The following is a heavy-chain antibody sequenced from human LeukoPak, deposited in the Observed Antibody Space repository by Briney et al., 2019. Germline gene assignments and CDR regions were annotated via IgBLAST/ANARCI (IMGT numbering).Heavy chain of an antibody. V-gene: IGHV3-7*01. CDR1: GFTFSSYW. J-gene: IGHJ4*02. CDR2: IKEDGSEK. CDR3: ARGVPTGIDYFDY. Sequence: GGSLRLSCAASGFTFSSYWMSWVRQTPGKGLEWVANIKEDGSEKFYVDSVKGRFSMPRDNARNSLYLQMNSLRTEDTAVYYCARGVPTGIDYFDYWGQGTLVTVSS. D-gene: IGHD1-1*01.